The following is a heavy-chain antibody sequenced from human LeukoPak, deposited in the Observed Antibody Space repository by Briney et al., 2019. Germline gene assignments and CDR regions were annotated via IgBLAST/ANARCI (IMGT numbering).Heavy chain of an antibody. J-gene: IGHJ5*02. D-gene: IGHD3-3*01. Sequence: SETLSLTCTVSGGSISSYYWSWIRQPPGKGLEWIGYIYYSGSTYYNPSLKSRVTISVDTSKNQFSLKLSSVTAADTAVYYCARVRGITIFGVVIHNWFDPWGQGTLVTVSS. CDR2: IYYSGST. CDR1: GGSISSYY. V-gene: IGHV4-59*08. CDR3: ARVRGITIFGVVIHNWFDP.